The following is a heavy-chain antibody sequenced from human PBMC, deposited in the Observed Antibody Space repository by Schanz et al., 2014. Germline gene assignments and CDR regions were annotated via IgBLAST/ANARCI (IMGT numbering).Heavy chain of an antibody. J-gene: IGHJ5*02. Sequence: EVHLLDSGGGLVQPGGSLRLSCAASGFTFSSYAMSWVRQAPGKGLEWVSGITGASDHIDYAESVKGRFTISRDNSKNTLYLQMNSLRAEDTAVYYCARPALWFGDNCFDPWGQGTLVTVSS. CDR3: ARPALWFGDNCFDP. CDR1: GFTFSSYA. CDR2: ITGASDHI. V-gene: IGHV3-23*01. D-gene: IGHD3-10*01.